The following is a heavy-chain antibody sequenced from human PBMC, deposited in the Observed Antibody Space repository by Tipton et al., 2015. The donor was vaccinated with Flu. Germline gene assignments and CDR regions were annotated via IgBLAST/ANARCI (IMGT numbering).Heavy chain of an antibody. D-gene: IGHD2-15*01. CDR3: ASAGRQDCSGSICSRSDI. V-gene: IGHV1-18*01. Sequence: QLVQSGAEVKKPGASVKVSCKASGYSFSTYGLCWVRQAPGQGPEWMGWISAYNGNTNRAQKFQGRLTMTTDTSTNIAYMELTSLTSDDTAVYYCASAGRQDCSGSICSRSDIWGQGTMVTVSS. CDR2: ISAYNGNT. J-gene: IGHJ3*02. CDR1: GYSFSTYG.